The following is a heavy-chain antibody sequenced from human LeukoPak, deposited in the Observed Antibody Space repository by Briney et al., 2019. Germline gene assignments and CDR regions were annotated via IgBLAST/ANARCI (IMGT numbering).Heavy chain of an antibody. CDR3: ARNLIPEQLVLNF. J-gene: IGHJ4*02. CDR2: IYYSGST. CDR1: GGSISSYY. V-gene: IGHV4-59*01. Sequence: SETLSLTCTVSGGSISSYYWSWIRQPPGKGLEWIGYIYYSGSTNYNPSLKSRVTISVDTSKNQFSLKLSSVTAADTAVYYCARNLIPEQLVLNFWGQGTLVTVSS. D-gene: IGHD6-13*01.